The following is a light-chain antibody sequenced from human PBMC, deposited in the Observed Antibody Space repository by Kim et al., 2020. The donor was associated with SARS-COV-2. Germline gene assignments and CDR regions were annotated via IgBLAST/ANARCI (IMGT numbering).Light chain of an antibody. V-gene: IGKV1-27*01. CDR1: QGISNY. CDR3: QKYNSAPRT. J-gene: IGKJ1*01. CDR2: AAS. Sequence: ASVGDSCTITCPACQGISNYLAWYQQKPGKVPKLLIYAASTLQSGVPSRFSGSGSGTDFTLTIISLQPEDVATYYCQKYNSAPRTFGQGTKVDIK.